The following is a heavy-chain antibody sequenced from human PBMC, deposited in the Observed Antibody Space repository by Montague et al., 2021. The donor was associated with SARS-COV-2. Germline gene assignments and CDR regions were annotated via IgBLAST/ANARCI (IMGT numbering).Heavy chain of an antibody. J-gene: IGHJ6*02. CDR2: IYYSGST. Sequence: SETLSLTCSVSGDSISNYSWSWIWQSPGKGLEWIGYIYYSGSTNYNPYLTSRVTISVDMSKNQDSLKLNSVTAADTAVYYCARPLRVTTVTLRMYLYAMDVWGQGTTVTVSS. CDR3: ARPLRVTTVTLRMYLYAMDV. V-gene: IGHV4-59*08. CDR1: GDSISNYS. D-gene: IGHD4-11*01.